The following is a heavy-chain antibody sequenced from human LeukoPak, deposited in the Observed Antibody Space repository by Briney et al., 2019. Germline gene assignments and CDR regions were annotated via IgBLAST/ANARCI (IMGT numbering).Heavy chain of an antibody. CDR2: INSDGSRT. CDR1: GFTFSSYW. CDR3: ARVPTSGDSSGYYQFDY. Sequence: PGGSLRLSCAASGFTFSSYWMHWVRQAAGKGLVWVSRINSDGSRTSYADSVKGRFTISRDNAKNTLYLQMNSLRAEDTAVYYCARVPTSGDSSGYYQFDYWGQGTLVTVSS. J-gene: IGHJ4*02. D-gene: IGHD3-22*01. V-gene: IGHV3-74*01.